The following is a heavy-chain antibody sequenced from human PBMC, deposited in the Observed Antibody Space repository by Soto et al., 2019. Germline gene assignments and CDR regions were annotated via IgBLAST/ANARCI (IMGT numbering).Heavy chain of an antibody. Sequence: GGSLRLSCAASGFTFSSYGMHWVRQAPGKGLEWVAVIWYDGSNKYYADSVKGRFTISRDNSKNTLYLQMNSLRAEDTAVYYCARGAIDSSGYYYNYWGQGTLVTVSS. CDR2: IWYDGSNK. D-gene: IGHD3-22*01. V-gene: IGHV3-33*01. J-gene: IGHJ4*02. CDR3: ARGAIDSSGYYYNY. CDR1: GFTFSSYG.